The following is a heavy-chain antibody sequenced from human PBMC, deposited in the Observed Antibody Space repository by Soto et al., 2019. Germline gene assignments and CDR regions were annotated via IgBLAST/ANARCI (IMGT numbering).Heavy chain of an antibody. CDR3: AKGDTTAVGTVDY. CDR2: ISGSGGTT. Sequence: AGGSLRLSCAASGFTFSSYAMTWVRQAPGKGLEWVSIISGSGGTTHYADSVKGRFTISRDNSKNTLYLQMNSLRVEDTALYYCAKGDTTAVGTVDYWGQGTLVTVSS. J-gene: IGHJ4*02. D-gene: IGHD6-13*01. CDR1: GFTFSSYA. V-gene: IGHV3-23*01.